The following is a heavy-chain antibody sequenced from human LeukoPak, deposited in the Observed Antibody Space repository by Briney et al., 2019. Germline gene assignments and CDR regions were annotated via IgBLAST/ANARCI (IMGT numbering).Heavy chain of an antibody. D-gene: IGHD6-13*01. CDR3: ASSWSNWFDP. J-gene: IGHJ5*02. V-gene: IGHV4-39*01. Sequence: PSETLSLTCTVSGGSISSSSYYWGWIRQPPGKGLEWIGSIYYSGSTYYNPSLKSRVTISVDTSKNQFSLKLSSVTAADTAVYYCASSWSNWFDPWGQGTLVTVSS. CDR1: GGSISSSSYY. CDR2: IYYSGST.